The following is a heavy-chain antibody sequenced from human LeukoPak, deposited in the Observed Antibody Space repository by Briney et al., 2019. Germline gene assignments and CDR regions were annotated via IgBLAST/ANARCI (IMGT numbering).Heavy chain of an antibody. CDR2: IYTSGST. CDR1: GGSISSYY. D-gene: IGHD2-2*01. V-gene: IGHV4-4*07. CDR3: ARGGYCSSTSCKSAFDI. J-gene: IGHJ3*02. Sequence: KTSETLSLTCTVAGGSISSYYWSWIRQPAGKGLEWIWRIYTSGSTNYNPSLKSRVTMSVDTSKNQFSLKLSSVTAADTAVYYCARGGYCSSTSCKSAFDIWGQGTMVTVSS.